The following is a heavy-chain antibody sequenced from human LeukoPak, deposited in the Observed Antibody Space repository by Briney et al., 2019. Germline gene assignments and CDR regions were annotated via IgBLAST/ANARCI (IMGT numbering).Heavy chain of an antibody. J-gene: IGHJ4*02. CDR2: INTDGSGI. CDR1: GFTFSSYW. D-gene: IGHD6-13*01. Sequence: GGSLRLSCAASGFTFSSYWMHWVRQAPGKGLVWVSRINTDGSGISYADSVKGRFTISRDNAKNTLYLQMNSLRVEDTAVYYCARAVGAAAGYFDYWGQGTLVTVSS. CDR3: ARAVGAAAGYFDY. V-gene: IGHV3-74*01.